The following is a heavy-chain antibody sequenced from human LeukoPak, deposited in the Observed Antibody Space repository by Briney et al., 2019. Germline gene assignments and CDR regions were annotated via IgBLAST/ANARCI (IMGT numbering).Heavy chain of an antibody. CDR3: ARGYRYQPPLWRIHYMDV. CDR1: GGSFSGYY. V-gene: IGHV4-34*01. CDR2: INHSGST. D-gene: IGHD2-2*01. J-gene: IGHJ6*03. Sequence: SETLSLTCAVYGGSFSGYYWSWIRQPPGKGLEWIGEINHSGSTNYNPSLKSRVTISVDTSKNQFSLKLSSVTAADTAVYYCARGYRYQPPLWRIHYMDVWGKGTTVTVSS.